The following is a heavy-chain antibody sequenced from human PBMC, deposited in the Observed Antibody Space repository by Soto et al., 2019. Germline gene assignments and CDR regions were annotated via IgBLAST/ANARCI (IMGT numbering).Heavy chain of an antibody. D-gene: IGHD3-16*02. Sequence: GGSLILSCAASGFTFSSYIMNLVRQAPGKGLEWVSSISSSSSYIYYADSVKGRFTISRDNAKNSLYLQMNSLRAEDTAVYYCARWGSYRYYYGMDVWGQGTTVTVSS. CDR1: GFTFSSYI. J-gene: IGHJ6*02. V-gene: IGHV3-21*01. CDR2: ISSSSSYI. CDR3: ARWGSYRYYYGMDV.